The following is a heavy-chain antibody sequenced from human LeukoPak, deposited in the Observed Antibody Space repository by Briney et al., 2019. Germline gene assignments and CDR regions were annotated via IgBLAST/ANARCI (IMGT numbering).Heavy chain of an antibody. Sequence: PGGSLRLSCAVSGFAFGSEAMSWVRQSPARGLEWVASISPGGGTTYYADSVKGRFTISRDNSKNTLYLQMNSLRAEDTAVYYCAKGEGYSSSRGAFDIWGQGTMVTVSS. J-gene: IGHJ3*02. CDR2: ISPGGGTT. V-gene: IGHV3-23*01. D-gene: IGHD6-13*01. CDR3: AKGEGYSSSRGAFDI. CDR1: GFAFGSEA.